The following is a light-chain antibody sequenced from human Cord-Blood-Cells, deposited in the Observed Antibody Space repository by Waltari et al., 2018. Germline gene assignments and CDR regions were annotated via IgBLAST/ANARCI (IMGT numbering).Light chain of an antibody. Sequence: DIQITQSPSPLSASVGDRVTTTCRASQSIFSWLAWYQQKPGKAPKLLNYDASSLESGVPSRFSGSGSGTEFTLTISSLQPDDFATYYCQQYNSYSPGYTFGQGTKLEIK. CDR3: QQYNSYSPGYT. CDR2: DAS. CDR1: QSIFSW. V-gene: IGKV1-5*01. J-gene: IGKJ2*01.